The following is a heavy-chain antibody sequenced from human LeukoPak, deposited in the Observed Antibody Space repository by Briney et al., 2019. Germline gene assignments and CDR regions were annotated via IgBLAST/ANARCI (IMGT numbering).Heavy chain of an antibody. D-gene: IGHD4-23*01. V-gene: IGHV4-4*07. J-gene: IGHJ4*02. CDR1: GGSINSYY. CDR3: ARGGKATVVTM. CDR2: IYSSGST. Sequence: SETLSLTCTVSGGSINSYYWSWIRQPAGKGLEWIGRIYSSGSTNYNPTLKSRVSMSVDTSKNQFSLKLTSVTAADTAVYYCARGGKATVVTMWGQGILVTVSS.